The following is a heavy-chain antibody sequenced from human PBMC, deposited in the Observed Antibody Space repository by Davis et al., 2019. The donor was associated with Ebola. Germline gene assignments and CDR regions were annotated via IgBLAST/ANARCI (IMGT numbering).Heavy chain of an antibody. CDR3: LGSGWPMDDY. CDR1: GFTFDDYA. CDR2: ISWNSGSI. Sequence: PGGSLRLSCAASGFTFDDYAMHWVRQAPGKGLEWVSGISWNSGSIGYADSVKGRFTISRDNAKNSLYLQMNSLRAEDTALYYCLGSGWPMDDYWGQGTLVTVSS. D-gene: IGHD6-19*01. J-gene: IGHJ4*02. V-gene: IGHV3-9*01.